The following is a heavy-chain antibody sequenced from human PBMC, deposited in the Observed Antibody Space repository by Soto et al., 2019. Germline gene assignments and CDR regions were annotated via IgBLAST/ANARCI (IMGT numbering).Heavy chain of an antibody. CDR3: AKATVTNYDGFDS. Sequence: QVQLVESGGGVVPPGGSLRLSCAASGFSFSTYGMHWVRQAPGKGLEWVAVISYDETNKYYAESVKGRFTISRDNSKHTLDLEMNSLRVEETAVYYCAKATVTNYDGFDSWGQGTLVTVSA. D-gene: IGHD4-17*01. CDR1: GFSFSTYG. V-gene: IGHV3-30*18. CDR2: ISYDETNK. J-gene: IGHJ4*02.